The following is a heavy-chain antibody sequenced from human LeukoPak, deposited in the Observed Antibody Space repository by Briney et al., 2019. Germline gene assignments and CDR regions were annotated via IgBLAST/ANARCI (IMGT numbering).Heavy chain of an antibody. CDR3: ATAYSGSYWIDY. J-gene: IGHJ4*02. CDR2: SDPEDGET. Sequence: ASVKVSCKVSGYTLTELSMHWVRQAPGKGLEWMGGSDPEDGETIYAQKFQGRVTMTEDTSTDTAYMELSSLRSEDTAVYYCATAYSGSYWIDYWGQGTLVTVSS. CDR1: GYTLTELS. D-gene: IGHD1-26*01. V-gene: IGHV1-24*01.